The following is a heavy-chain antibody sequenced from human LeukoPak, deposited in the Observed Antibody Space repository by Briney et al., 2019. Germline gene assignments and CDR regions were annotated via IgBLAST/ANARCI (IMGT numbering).Heavy chain of an antibody. CDR1: GCIFISYA. Sequence: PGGSLRISCAASGCIFISYAMSWVRQPPGRGLEGVSSMSGSCDNTYSADSVKGRCNISRDNSKNTLYLQMNSLSAEDTPLYYCRTDRYYASGSPTRHYYGMDVWGQGTTVTVSS. V-gene: IGHV3-23*01. CDR3: RTDRYYASGSPTRHYYGMDV. J-gene: IGHJ6*02. CDR2: MSGSCDNT. D-gene: IGHD3-10*01.